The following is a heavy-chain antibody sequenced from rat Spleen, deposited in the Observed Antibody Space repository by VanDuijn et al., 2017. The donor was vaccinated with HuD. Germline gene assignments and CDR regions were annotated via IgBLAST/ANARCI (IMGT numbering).Heavy chain of an antibody. D-gene: IGHD1-12*02. CDR3: TRNYAYDYDGSYHGGFDY. Sequence: QVQLKESGPGLMQPSQTLSLTCIVSGFSLTSYHVHWVRQSPGKGLEWMAVIWSGGNTDYNSALKSRLSISRDTSKSQVFLKVNSLKTEDTGIYYCTRNYAYDYDGSYHGGFDYWGQGVMVTVSS. CDR1: GFSLTSYH. J-gene: IGHJ2*01. CDR2: IWSGGNT. V-gene: IGHV2S13*01.